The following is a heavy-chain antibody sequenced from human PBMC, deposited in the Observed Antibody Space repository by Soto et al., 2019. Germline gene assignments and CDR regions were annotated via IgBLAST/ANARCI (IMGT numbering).Heavy chain of an antibody. CDR2: ISAYNGNT. V-gene: IGHV1-18*01. CDR1: GYTFTSYG. CDR3: AREYCSGGSCYDPDY. D-gene: IGHD2-15*01. J-gene: IGHJ4*02. Sequence: ASVKVSCKASGYTFTSYGISWVRQAPGQGLEWMGWISAYNGNTNYAQKLQGRVTMTTDTSTSTAYMELRSLRSDDTAVYYCAREYCSGGSCYDPDYWGQGTLVTVSS.